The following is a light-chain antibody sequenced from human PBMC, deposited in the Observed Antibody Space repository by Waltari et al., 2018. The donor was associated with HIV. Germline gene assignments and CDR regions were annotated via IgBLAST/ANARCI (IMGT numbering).Light chain of an antibody. Sequence: SSELTQPSSVSVSPGQTARITCSGDVLAKKQYARWFQQKPGQAPVLVIYKDSERPSGIPERFSGSSSGTTVTLTISGAQVEDEADYYCYSAADNNLRVFGGGTKLTVL. CDR1: VLAKKQY. V-gene: IGLV3-27*01. CDR2: KDS. J-gene: IGLJ3*02. CDR3: YSAADNNLRV.